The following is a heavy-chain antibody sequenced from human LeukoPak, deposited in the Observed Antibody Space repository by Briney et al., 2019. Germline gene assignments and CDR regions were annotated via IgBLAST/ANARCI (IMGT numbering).Heavy chain of an antibody. V-gene: IGHV3-7*01. CDR2: IKQDGSEK. CDR1: XFTFSSYW. CDR3: ARDRPTTAIAPLDY. D-gene: IGHD2-21*01. Sequence: GGXLRLXXXXXXFTFSSYWMSWVRQAPGKGLEWVANIKQDGSEKYYVDSVKGRFTISRDNAKNSLYLQMNSLRAEDTAVYYCARDRPTTAIAPLDYWGQGTLVTVSS. J-gene: IGHJ4*02.